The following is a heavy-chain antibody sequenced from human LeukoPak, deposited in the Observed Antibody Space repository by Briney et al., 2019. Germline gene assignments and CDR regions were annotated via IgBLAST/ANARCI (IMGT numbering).Heavy chain of an antibody. V-gene: IGHV3-66*02. CDR1: GFTVNSNY. CDR2: IYSGGST. J-gene: IGHJ3*02. Sequence: PGGSLRLSCAASGFTVNSNYMTWVRQAPGKGLEWVSVIYSGGSTYYADSVRGRFTISRDNSKNTLYLQMNTLRAEDTAVYYCAKDGVAFDIWGQGTMVTVSS. D-gene: IGHD5-24*01. CDR3: AKDGVAFDI.